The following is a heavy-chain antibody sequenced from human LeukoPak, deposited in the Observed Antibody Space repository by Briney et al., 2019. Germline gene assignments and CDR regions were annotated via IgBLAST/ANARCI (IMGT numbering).Heavy chain of an antibody. Sequence: GGSLRLSCAASGFTFDDYAMHWVRQAPGKGLEWVSGISWNSGSIGYADSVKGRFTISRDNAKNSLYLQMNSLRAEDMALYYCAKARSSAEGFDYWGQGTLVTVSS. CDR3: AKARSSAEGFDY. D-gene: IGHD6-6*01. CDR1: GFTFDDYA. CDR2: ISWNSGSI. J-gene: IGHJ4*02. V-gene: IGHV3-9*03.